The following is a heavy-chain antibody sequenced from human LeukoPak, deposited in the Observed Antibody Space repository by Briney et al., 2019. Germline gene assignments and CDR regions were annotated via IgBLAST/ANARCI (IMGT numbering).Heavy chain of an antibody. J-gene: IGHJ6*02. V-gene: IGHV3-30-3*01. CDR2: ISFDGSDK. Sequence: GGSLRLSCAASGFIFTSYTMNWVRQAPGKGLEWVAVISFDGSDKYYADSVKGRFTISRDNSKNTLYLQMNSLRAEDTAVYYCARDLDYYGMDVWGQGTTVTVSS. CDR3: ARDLDYYGMDV. CDR1: GFIFTSYT.